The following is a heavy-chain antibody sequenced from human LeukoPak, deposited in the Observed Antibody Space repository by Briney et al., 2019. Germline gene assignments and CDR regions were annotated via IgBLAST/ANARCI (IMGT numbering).Heavy chain of an antibody. Sequence: GGSLRLSCAASGFTFSDFAMSWVRLAPGKGLEWVSSIEKNAGGAYYADSVKGRFTVSSDNSKNTLYLQMSSLRVEDTALYYCAKQEGALIENWCFDHWGLGTLVTVSS. CDR2: IEKNAGGA. V-gene: IGHV3-23*01. J-gene: IGHJ4*02. CDR3: AKQEGALIENWCFDH. CDR1: GFTFSDFA. D-gene: IGHD1-26*01.